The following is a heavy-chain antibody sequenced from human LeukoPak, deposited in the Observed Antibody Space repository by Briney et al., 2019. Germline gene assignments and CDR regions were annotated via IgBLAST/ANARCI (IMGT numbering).Heavy chain of an antibody. V-gene: IGHV4-39*01. CDR2: IYYSGTT. CDR3: ARRGISQGYYMDV. CDR1: GASISSNSYY. J-gene: IGHJ6*03. Sequence: SETLSLTCTVSGASISSNSYYWAWICQPPGKGLEWIGNIYYSGTTYYNPSLKSRVTISVDTSKNQFSLKLRSVTAADTAVFYCARRGISQGYYMDVWGKGTTVTISS. D-gene: IGHD6-13*01.